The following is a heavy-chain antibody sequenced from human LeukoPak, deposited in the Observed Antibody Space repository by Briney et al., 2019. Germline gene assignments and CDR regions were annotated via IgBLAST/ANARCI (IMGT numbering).Heavy chain of an antibody. CDR3: ARGKVGYSYFDY. V-gene: IGHV3-21*01. J-gene: IGHJ4*02. CDR2: ISSSSGYI. D-gene: IGHD5-18*01. CDR1: GFTFSTYS. Sequence: PGGSLRLSCAASGFTFSTYSMNWVHQAPGKGLEWVSSISSSSGYIHYADSVKGRFTISRDNAKNSLYLQMNSLRDTDTAVYYCARGKVGYSYFDYWGQGTLVTVSS.